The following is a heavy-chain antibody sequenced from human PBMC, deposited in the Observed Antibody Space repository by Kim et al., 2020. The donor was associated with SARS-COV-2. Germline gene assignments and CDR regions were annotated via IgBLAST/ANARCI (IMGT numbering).Heavy chain of an antibody. CDR3: AKDTRVLWFGEADGMDV. CDR2: ISGSGGST. J-gene: IGHJ6*02. V-gene: IGHV3-23*01. Sequence: GGSLRLSCAASGFTFSSYAMSWVRQAPGKGLEWVSAISGSGGSTYYADSVKGRFTISRDNSKNTLYLQMNSLRAEATAVYYCAKDTRVLWFGEADGMDVWGQGTTVTVSS. CDR1: GFTFSSYA. D-gene: IGHD3-10*01.